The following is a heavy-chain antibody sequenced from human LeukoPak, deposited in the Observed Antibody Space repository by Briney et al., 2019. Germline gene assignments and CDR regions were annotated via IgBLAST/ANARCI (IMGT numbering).Heavy chain of an antibody. Sequence: SETLSLTCTVSGGSISSSSYYWGWIRQPPGKGLEWIGSIYYSGSTYYNPSLKSRVTISVDTSKNQFSLKLSSVTAADTAVYYCARDDYYYGPGSYYLNYFDYWGQGTLVTVSS. J-gene: IGHJ4*02. CDR3: ARDDYYYGPGSYYLNYFDY. CDR2: IYYSGST. V-gene: IGHV4-39*07. CDR1: GGSISSSSYY. D-gene: IGHD3-10*01.